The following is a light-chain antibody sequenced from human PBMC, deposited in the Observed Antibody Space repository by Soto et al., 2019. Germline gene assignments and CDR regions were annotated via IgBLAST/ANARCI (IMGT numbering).Light chain of an antibody. CDR1: QSVSSY. CDR3: QQRSNSYT. V-gene: IGKV3-11*01. J-gene: IGKJ2*01. CDR2: DAS. Sequence: EIVLTQSPATLSLSPGERATLSCRASQSVSSYLAWYQQKPGQAPRLLIYDASNRATGIPARFSGSGSGTDFTLTISSLEPEDSAVYYCQQRSNSYTFGQGTKLEIQ.